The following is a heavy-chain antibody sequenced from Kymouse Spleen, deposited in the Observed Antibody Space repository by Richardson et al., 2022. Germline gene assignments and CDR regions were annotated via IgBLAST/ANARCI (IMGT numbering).Heavy chain of an antibody. V-gene: IGHV3-21*03. CDR1: GFTFSSYS. J-gene: IGHJ2*01. CDR2: ISSSSSYI. D-gene: IGHD3-3*01. Sequence: EVQLVESGGGLVKPGGSLRLSCAASGFTFSSYSMNWVRQAPGKGLEWVSSISSSSSYIYYADSVKGRFTISRDNAKNSLYLQMNSLRAEDTAVYYCARDEGYDFWSGYYTGWYFDLWGRGTLVTVSS. CDR3: ARDEGYDFWSGYYTGWYFDL.